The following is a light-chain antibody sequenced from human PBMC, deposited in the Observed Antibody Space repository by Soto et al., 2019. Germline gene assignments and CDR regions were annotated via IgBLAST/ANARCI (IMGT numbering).Light chain of an antibody. J-gene: IGLJ1*01. V-gene: IGLV2-8*01. CDR2: EVV. CDR1: KSDIGVYDF. Sequence: QSALTQPPSASGSPGQSVTISCTGTKSDIGVYDFVSWYQHHPGKAPRLIIYEVVQRPSGVPDRFSGSKSGNTATLTITRVEAGDEADYFCQVWDSSSDHYVFGTGTKLTVL. CDR3: QVWDSSSDHYV.